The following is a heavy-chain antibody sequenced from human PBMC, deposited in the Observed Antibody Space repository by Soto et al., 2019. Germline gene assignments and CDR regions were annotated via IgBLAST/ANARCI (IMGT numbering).Heavy chain of an antibody. Sequence: QVQLVQSGAEVKKPGASVKVSCKASGYAFSSYLLHWVRQAPGQRLEWMGWINADNGNTKYSQKLQGRATLTRDTSASTAYMELSSLWSEDTAVYFCASPSDGWGNIYWGQGTRVTVSS. J-gene: IGHJ4*02. V-gene: IGHV1-3*01. CDR3: ASPSDGWGNIY. CDR2: INADNGNT. D-gene: IGHD3-10*01. CDR1: GYAFSSYL.